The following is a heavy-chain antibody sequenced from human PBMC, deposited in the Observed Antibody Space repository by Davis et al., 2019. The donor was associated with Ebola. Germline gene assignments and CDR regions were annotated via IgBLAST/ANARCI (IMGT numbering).Heavy chain of an antibody. V-gene: IGHV3-30*03. CDR2: ISYDGSNK. J-gene: IGHJ4*02. Sequence: PGGSLRLSCAASGFTFSSYGMHWVRQAPGKGLEWVAVISYDGSNKYYADSVKGRFTISRDNSKNTLYLQMNSLRAEDTAVYYCARDKGDYGDSDYFDYWGQGTLVTVSS. CDR3: ARDKGDYGDSDYFDY. D-gene: IGHD4-17*01. CDR1: GFTFSSYG.